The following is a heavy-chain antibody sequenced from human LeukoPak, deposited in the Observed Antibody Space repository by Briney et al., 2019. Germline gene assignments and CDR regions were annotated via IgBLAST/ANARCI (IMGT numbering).Heavy chain of an antibody. V-gene: IGHV3-74*01. CDR2: INGDGSST. Sequence: GGSLRLSCAASGFTFSNYWMHWVRQAPGKGLVWVSRINGDGSSTTYADSVKGRFTISRDNAKNTLYLQMNSLRAEDTAVYYCARALRYYYDSSGYSYYYYGMDVWGQGTTVTVSS. CDR1: GFTFSNYW. CDR3: ARALRYYYDSSGYSYYYYGMDV. J-gene: IGHJ6*02. D-gene: IGHD3-22*01.